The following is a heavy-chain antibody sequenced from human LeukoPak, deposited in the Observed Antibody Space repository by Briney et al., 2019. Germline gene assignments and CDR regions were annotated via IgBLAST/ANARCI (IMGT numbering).Heavy chain of an antibody. Sequence: ASVKVSCKTSGFTFTDYFIHWVRQAPGQGLEWMGWINPNSGGTNYAQKFQGRVTMTRDTSISTAYMELSRLRSDDTAVYYCARWDTEPAAGDYWGQGTLVTVSS. CDR2: INPNSGGT. V-gene: IGHV1-2*02. CDR1: GFTFTDYF. CDR3: ARWDTEPAAGDY. D-gene: IGHD6-13*01. J-gene: IGHJ4*02.